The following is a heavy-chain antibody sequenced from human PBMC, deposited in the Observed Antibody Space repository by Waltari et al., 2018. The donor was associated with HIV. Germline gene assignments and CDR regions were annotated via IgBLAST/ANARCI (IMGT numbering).Heavy chain of an antibody. CDR3: VKDMFGEYDY. J-gene: IGHJ4*02. D-gene: IGHD3-10*02. V-gene: IGHV3-74*01. CDR1: GFSVSRYW. Sequence: EVHLVQSGGGLVQPGGSGRLSCAASGFSVSRYWMHWVRQIPGQGLVWVSRINPDGNTINYADSVRGRFTISRDYAKNTLYLQMNSLRDEDTAMYYCVKDMFGEYDYWGQGTLVTVSS. CDR2: INPDGNTI.